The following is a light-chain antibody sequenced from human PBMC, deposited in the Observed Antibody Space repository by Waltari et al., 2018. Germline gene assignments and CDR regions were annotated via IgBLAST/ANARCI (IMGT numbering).Light chain of an antibody. CDR2: DAS. V-gene: IGKV3-15*01. J-gene: IGKJ5*01. CDR3: QQYNRWPPIT. Sequence: EVVMTQSPATLSVSPGERATLSCRASRSVASNLAWYQQRRGQAPRLLIYDASTRVTSIPARFSGSGSGTDFTLTISGLQSDDSAVYFCQQYNRWPPITFGQGTRLEVK. CDR1: RSVASN.